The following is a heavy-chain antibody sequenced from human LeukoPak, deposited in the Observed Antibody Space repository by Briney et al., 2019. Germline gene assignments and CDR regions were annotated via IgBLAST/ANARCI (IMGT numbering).Heavy chain of an antibody. Sequence: GGSLRLSCAASGFSFSTYGLHWVRHTPGKGLEWVAFIRYDGSNEYYADSVKGRFTISRDNSKNTLHLQMNSLRVEDTAVYYCARPMNEYDSSGFFHYWGQGTLVTVSS. CDR3: ARPMNEYDSSGFFHY. D-gene: IGHD3-22*01. CDR1: GFSFSTYG. V-gene: IGHV3-30*02. CDR2: IRYDGSNE. J-gene: IGHJ4*02.